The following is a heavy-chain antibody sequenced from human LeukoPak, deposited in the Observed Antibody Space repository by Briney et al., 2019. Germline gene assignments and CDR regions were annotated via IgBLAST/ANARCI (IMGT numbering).Heavy chain of an antibody. Sequence: GASVKVSCKACGYTFTGYYMHWVRQAPGQGLAWMGWINPNSVGTNYAQKFQGRVTMTRATSISTAYMELSRLRSDDTAVYYCARGGGTYSSWFDPWGEGSLVTVYS. CDR1: GYTFTGYY. D-gene: IGHD2-15*01. V-gene: IGHV1-2*02. J-gene: IGHJ5*02. CDR2: INPNSVGT. CDR3: ARGGGTYSSWFDP.